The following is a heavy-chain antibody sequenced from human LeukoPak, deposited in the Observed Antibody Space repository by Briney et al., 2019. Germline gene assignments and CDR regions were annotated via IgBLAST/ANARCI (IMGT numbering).Heavy chain of an antibody. CDR1: GFTFNNYG. V-gene: IGHV3-30*02. CDR3: ATHPPTVTTY. Sequence: GGSLRLSCAASGFTFNNYGMHWVRQAPGKGLEWVAFIRYDGSNKYYADSVKGRFTISRDNSKNTLYLQMNSLRVEDTAVYYCATHPPTVTTYWGQGTLVTVSS. J-gene: IGHJ4*02. D-gene: IGHD4-17*01. CDR2: IRYDGSNK.